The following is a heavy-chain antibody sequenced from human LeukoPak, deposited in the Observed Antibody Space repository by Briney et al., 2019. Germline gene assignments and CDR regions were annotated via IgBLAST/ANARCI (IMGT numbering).Heavy chain of an antibody. V-gene: IGHV3-23*01. Sequence: GGSLRLSCAASRFTFNHYAMSWVRQAPGKGLEWVSAISGSGVITYYADSVKGRFTISRDNSKNTLYLQMNSLRVEDTAVYYCAKEGYSSTWNADFDYWGQGTLVIVSS. CDR2: ISGSGVIT. CDR3: AKEGYSSTWNADFDY. D-gene: IGHD6-13*01. J-gene: IGHJ4*02. CDR1: RFTFNHYA.